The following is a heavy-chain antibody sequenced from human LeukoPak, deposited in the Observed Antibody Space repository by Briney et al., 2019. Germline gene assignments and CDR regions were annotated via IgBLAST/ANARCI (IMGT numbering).Heavy chain of an antibody. CDR3: ARVSPFFSYSSSDDAFDI. V-gene: IGHV1-18*01. CDR1: GYTFTSYG. D-gene: IGHD6-13*01. J-gene: IGHJ3*02. CDR2: ISAYNGNT. Sequence: GASVKVSCKASGYTFTSYGISWVRQAPGQGLEWMGWISAYNGNTNYAQKLQGRVTMTTDTSTSTAYMELRSLRSDDTAVYYCARVSPFFSYSSSDDAFDIWGQGTMVTVSS.